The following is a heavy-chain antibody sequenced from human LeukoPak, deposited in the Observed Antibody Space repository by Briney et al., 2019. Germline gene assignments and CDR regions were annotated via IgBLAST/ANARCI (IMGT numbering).Heavy chain of an antibody. CDR1: GFTFSSYS. CDR3: AREVASIVDY. V-gene: IGHV3-48*01. D-gene: IGHD2-15*01. J-gene: IGHJ4*02. CDR2: ISSSSSTI. Sequence: GGSLRLSCAASGFTFSSYSMNWVRQAPGQGLEWVSYISSSSSTIYYAYSVKGGFTISRDNAKNSLYLQMNSLRAEDTAVYYCAREVASIVDYWGQGTLVTVSS.